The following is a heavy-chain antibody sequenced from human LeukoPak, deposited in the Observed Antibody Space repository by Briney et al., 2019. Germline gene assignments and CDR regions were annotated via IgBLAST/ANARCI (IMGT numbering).Heavy chain of an antibody. Sequence: ASVKVSFKASGYTFTGYYMHWVRQAPGQGLEWMGWINPNSGGTNYAQKFQGRVTMTRDTSISTAYMELSRLRSDDTAVYYCARSGGDSWYYFDYWGQGTLVTVSS. CDR1: GYTFTGYY. CDR3: ARSGGDSWYYFDY. J-gene: IGHJ4*02. V-gene: IGHV1-2*02. CDR2: INPNSGGT. D-gene: IGHD4-23*01.